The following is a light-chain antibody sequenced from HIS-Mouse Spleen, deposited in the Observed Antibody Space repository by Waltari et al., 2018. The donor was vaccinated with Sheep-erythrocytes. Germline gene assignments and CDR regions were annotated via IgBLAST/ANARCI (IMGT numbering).Light chain of an antibody. CDR2: HDS. CDR3: QAWDSSTAV. CDR1: KLGDKY. J-gene: IGLJ2*01. Sequence: SYELTQPPSVSVSPGQTASITCSGDKLGDKYACWYQQKPGQSPVLGIDHDSKRPSGNPVRFSGSNSWNTATLTISGTQAMDEADYYCQAWDSSTAVFGGGTKLTVL. V-gene: IGLV3-1*01.